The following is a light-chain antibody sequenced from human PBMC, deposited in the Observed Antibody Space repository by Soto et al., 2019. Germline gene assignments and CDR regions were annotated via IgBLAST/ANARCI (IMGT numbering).Light chain of an antibody. CDR3: SSYTRSSTPLYVV. V-gene: IGLV2-14*01. CDR2: DVS. J-gene: IGLJ2*01. CDR1: SSDVGGYNY. Sequence: QSALTQPASVSGSPGQSITISCTGTSSDVGGYNYVSWYQQHPGKAPKLMIYDVSNRPSGVSNRFSGSKSGNTASLTISGLQAEDDADYYCSSYTRSSTPLYVVFGGGTKLTVL.